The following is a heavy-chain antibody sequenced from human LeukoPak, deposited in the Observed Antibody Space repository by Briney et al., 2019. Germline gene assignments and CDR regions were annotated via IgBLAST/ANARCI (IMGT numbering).Heavy chain of an antibody. Sequence: PSETLSLTCTVSGGSISSYYWSWIRQPAGKGLEWIGRSYTSGSTNYNPSLKSRVTISVDTSKNQFSLRLTSVTAADTAVYYCARGDNTIGWFDYWGQGTLVTVSS. D-gene: IGHD3-16*01. V-gene: IGHV4-4*07. CDR3: ARGDNTIGWFDY. CDR2: SYTSGST. CDR1: GGSISSYY. J-gene: IGHJ4*02.